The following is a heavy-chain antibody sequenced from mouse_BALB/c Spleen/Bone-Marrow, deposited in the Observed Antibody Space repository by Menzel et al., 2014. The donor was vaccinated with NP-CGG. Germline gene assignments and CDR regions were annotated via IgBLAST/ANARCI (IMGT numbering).Heavy chain of an antibody. Sequence: VQLKQSGAELVKPGASVKLSCTASGFNIKDTYMHWVKQRPEQGLEWIGRIDPANGNTKYDPKFQGKATITADTSSNTAYLQLSSLTSEDTAVYYCANYCYGSSLFAYWGQGTLATVSA. V-gene: IGHV14-3*02. D-gene: IGHD1-1*01. CDR2: IDPANGNT. CDR3: ANYCYGSSLFAY. J-gene: IGHJ3*01. CDR1: GFNIKDTY.